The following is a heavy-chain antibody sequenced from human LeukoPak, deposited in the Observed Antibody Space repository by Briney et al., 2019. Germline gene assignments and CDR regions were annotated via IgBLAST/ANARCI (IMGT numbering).Heavy chain of an antibody. D-gene: IGHD2-21*02. CDR3: AREYCGGDCYSYYYYYYGMDV. CDR2: ISAKNGNT. CDR1: GYTFTNYG. J-gene: IGHJ6*02. Sequence: GASVKVSCKASGYTFTNYGMSWVRQVPGQGLEWMGWISAKNGNTDYAQKLQGRVTMTVDTSTSTAYMELRSLRSDDTAVYYCAREYCGGDCYSYYYYYYGMDVWGQGTTVTVSS. V-gene: IGHV1-18*01.